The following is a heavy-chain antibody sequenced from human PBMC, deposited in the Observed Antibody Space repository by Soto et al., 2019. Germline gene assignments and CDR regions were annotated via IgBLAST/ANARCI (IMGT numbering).Heavy chain of an antibody. CDR3: AKDSYYDSSGYYHYFDY. Sequence: GGSLRLSCAASGFTFSSYAMSWVRQAPGKGLEWVSAISGSGGSTYYADSVKGRFTISRDNSKNTLYLQMNSLRAEDTAVYYCAKDSYYDSSGYYHYFDYWGQGTLVTV. CDR2: ISGSGGST. V-gene: IGHV3-23*01. D-gene: IGHD3-22*01. CDR1: GFTFSSYA. J-gene: IGHJ4*02.